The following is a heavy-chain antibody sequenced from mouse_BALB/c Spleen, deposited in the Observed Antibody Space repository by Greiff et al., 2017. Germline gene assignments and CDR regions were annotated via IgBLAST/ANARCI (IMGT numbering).Heavy chain of an antibody. D-gene: IGHD2-3*01. Sequence: EVQLQQSGPGLVKPSQSLSLTCTVTGYSITSDYAWNWIRQFPGNKLEWMGYISYSGSTSYNPSLKSRISITRDTSKNQFFLQLNSVTTEDTATYYCARSMTLYAMDYWGQGTSVTVSS. V-gene: IGHV3-2*02. CDR2: ISYSGST. J-gene: IGHJ4*01. CDR1: GYSITSDYA. CDR3: ARSMTLYAMDY.